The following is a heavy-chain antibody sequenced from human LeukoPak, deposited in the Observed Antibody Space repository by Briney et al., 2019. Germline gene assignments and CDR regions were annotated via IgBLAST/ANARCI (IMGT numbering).Heavy chain of an antibody. V-gene: IGHV3-53*01. CDR1: GFTVSSSY. D-gene: IGHD3-3*01. Sequence: GGSLRLSCAASGFTVSSSYMSWVRQAPGKGLEWVSVIYSGGSTYYADSVKGRFTISRDNSKNTLYLQMNSLRAEDTAVYYCARGIWSATRASYYMDVWGKGTTVTVSS. J-gene: IGHJ6*03. CDR3: ARGIWSATRASYYMDV. CDR2: IYSGGST.